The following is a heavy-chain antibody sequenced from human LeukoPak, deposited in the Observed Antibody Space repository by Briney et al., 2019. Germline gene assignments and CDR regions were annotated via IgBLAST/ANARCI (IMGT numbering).Heavy chain of an antibody. CDR1: GGSISSGGYY. Sequence: SETLSLTCTVSGGSISSGGYYWAWIRQHPGKGLEWIGYIYYSGTTYYNPSLESRVTIPVDTSKNQFSLKLSSVTAADTAVYYCVRNSNDYSYFDYWGQGTLVTVSA. CDR3: VRNSNDYSYFDY. J-gene: IGHJ4*02. CDR2: IYYSGTT. V-gene: IGHV4-31*03. D-gene: IGHD3-22*01.